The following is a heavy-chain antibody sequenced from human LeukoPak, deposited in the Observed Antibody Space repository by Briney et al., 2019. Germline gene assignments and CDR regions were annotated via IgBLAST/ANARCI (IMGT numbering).Heavy chain of an antibody. J-gene: IGHJ4*02. Sequence: SETLSLTCTVSGGSISSSSYYWGWIRQPPGKGLEWIGSIYYSGSTYYNPSLKSRVTISVDTSKNQFSLKLSSVTAADTAVYHCAREYYYGSGTQVGFDYWGQGTLVTVSS. CDR2: IYYSGST. CDR1: GGSISSSSYY. D-gene: IGHD3-10*01. V-gene: IGHV4-39*01. CDR3: AREYYYGSGTQVGFDY.